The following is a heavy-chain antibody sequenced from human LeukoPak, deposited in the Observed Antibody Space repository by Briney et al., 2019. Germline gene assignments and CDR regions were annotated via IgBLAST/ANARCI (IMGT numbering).Heavy chain of an antibody. Sequence: GGSLRLSCAASGFTFCSYSMNGVRGARGRGGEWGSYISGSSHTIYYADSVKGRFTISRDNGKNTLYLQMTSLRAEDTAVYYCARGSTYYDSSGQVPFDYWGQGTLVTVSS. J-gene: IGHJ4*02. CDR1: GFTFCSYS. D-gene: IGHD3-22*01. V-gene: IGHV3-48*01. CDR2: ISGSSHTI. CDR3: ARGSTYYDSSGQVPFDY.